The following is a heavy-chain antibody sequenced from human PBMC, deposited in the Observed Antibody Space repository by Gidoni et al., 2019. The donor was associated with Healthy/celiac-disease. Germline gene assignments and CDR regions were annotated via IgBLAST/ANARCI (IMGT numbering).Heavy chain of an antibody. CDR1: GFTFSSYA. V-gene: IGHV3-30*04. Sequence: QVQLVESGGGVVQPGRSLRLSCAASGFTFSSYAMHWVRQAPGKGLEWVAVISYDGSNKYYADSVKGRFTISRDNSKNTLYLQMNSLRAEDTAVYYCARGTVTTYSDYWGQGTLVTVSS. D-gene: IGHD4-17*01. CDR3: ARGTVTTYSDY. CDR2: ISYDGSNK. J-gene: IGHJ4*02.